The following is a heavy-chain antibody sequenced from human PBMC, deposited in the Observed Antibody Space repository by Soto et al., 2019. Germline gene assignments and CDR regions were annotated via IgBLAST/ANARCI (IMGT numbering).Heavy chain of an antibody. J-gene: IGHJ5*02. CDR1: GGSISSYY. CDR3: ARHSPSSSWWAGWFDP. CDR2: FHDSGST. D-gene: IGHD6-13*01. V-gene: IGHV4-59*01. Sequence: SETLSLTCTVSGGSISSYYWSWMRQRPGKGLEWIAYFHDSGSTNFSPSIQSRVTMSVDRSKNQFSLKLSSVTAADTAVYYCARHSPSSSWWAGWFDPWGQGVLVTVSS.